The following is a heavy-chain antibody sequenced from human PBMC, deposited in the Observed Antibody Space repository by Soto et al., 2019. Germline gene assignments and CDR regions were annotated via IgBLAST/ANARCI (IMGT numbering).Heavy chain of an antibody. CDR1: GGTFSSYA. D-gene: IGHD1-7*01. J-gene: IGHJ6*02. CDR2: IIPIFGTA. V-gene: IGHV1-69*13. CDR3: ARSCDKTYTPTDWNWDYYYYGMDV. Sequence: ASVKVSGKASGGTFSSYAISWVRQAPGQGLEWMGGIIPIFGTANYAQKFQGRVTITADESTSTAYMELSSLRSEDTAVYYCARSCDKTYTPTDWNWDYYYYGMDVWGQGTTVTVSS.